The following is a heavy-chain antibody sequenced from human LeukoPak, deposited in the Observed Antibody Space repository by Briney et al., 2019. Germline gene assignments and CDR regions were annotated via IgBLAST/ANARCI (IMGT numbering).Heavy chain of an antibody. CDR2: INHSGST. D-gene: IGHD2-2*01. CDR1: SGSIRSSSYY. J-gene: IGHJ5*02. Sequence: SETLSLTCTVTSGSIRSSSYYWGWIRQPPGKGLEWIGEINHSGSTNYNPSLKSRVTISVDTSKNQFSLKLSSVTAADTAVYYCARGGRIVVVPAAMLTKYNWFDPWGQGTLVTVSS. CDR3: ARGGRIVVVPAAMLTKYNWFDP. V-gene: IGHV4-39*07.